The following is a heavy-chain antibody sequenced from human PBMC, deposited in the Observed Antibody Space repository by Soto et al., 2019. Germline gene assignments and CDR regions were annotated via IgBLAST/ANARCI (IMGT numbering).Heavy chain of an antibody. CDR2: INPSGGST. D-gene: IGHD2-15*01. Sequence: ASVKVSCKASGYTFTSYYMHCVRQAPGQGLEWMGIINPSGGSTSCAQKFQGRVTMTRDTSTSTVYMELSSLRSEDTAVYYCASLPRYCSGGSCYSNAFDIWGQGTMVTVSS. V-gene: IGHV1-46*01. CDR1: GYTFTSYY. CDR3: ASLPRYCSGGSCYSNAFDI. J-gene: IGHJ3*02.